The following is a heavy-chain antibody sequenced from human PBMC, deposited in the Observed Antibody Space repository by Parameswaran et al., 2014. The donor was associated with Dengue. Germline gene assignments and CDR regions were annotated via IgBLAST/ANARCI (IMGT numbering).Heavy chain of an antibody. J-gene: IGHJ5*02. D-gene: IGHD2-2*01. CDR3: ARTTTAYCSSTSCYDWFDP. V-gene: IGHV2-26*01. CDR2: IFSNDEK. Sequence: RWIRQPPGKALEWLAHIFSNDEKSYSTSLKSRLTISKDTSKSQVVLTMTNMDPVDTATYYCARTTTAYCSSTSCYDWFDPWGQGTLVTVSS.